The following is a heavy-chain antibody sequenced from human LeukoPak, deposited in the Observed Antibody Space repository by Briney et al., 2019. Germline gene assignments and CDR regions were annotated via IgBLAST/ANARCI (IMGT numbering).Heavy chain of an antibody. V-gene: IGHV3-30*03. Sequence: PGGSLRLSCAASGFTFSIYGMHWVRQAPGKGLEWVAVISYDGNNKYFADSVKGRFTISRDNSKNTLYLQMNSLRVEDTAVYYCARERGVFCYFDYWGQGTLVTVSS. CDR1: GFTFSIYG. D-gene: IGHD3-10*01. CDR2: ISYDGNNK. CDR3: ARERGVFCYFDY. J-gene: IGHJ4*02.